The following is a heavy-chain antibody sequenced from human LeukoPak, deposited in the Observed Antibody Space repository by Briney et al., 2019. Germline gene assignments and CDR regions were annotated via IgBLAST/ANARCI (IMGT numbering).Heavy chain of an antibody. D-gene: IGHD3-10*01. V-gene: IGHV3-23*03. Sequence: GGSLRLSCAASGFTFSSYAMSWVRQAPGKGLEWVSVIYSGGSTYYADSVKGRFTISRDNSKNTLYLQMSSLRAEDTALYYCARKSASGNYPLDYWGQGTLVTVSS. CDR3: ARKSASGNYPLDY. CDR1: GFTFSSYA. CDR2: IYSGGST. J-gene: IGHJ4*02.